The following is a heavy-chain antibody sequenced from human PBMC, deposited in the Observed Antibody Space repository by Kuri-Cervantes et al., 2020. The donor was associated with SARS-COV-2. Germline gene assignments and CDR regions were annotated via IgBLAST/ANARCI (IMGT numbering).Heavy chain of an antibody. V-gene: IGHV1-46*01. J-gene: IGHJ3*02. CDR3: ARDGRAPWVAFDI. Sequence: ASVKVSCKASGYTFTGYYMHWVRQAPGQGLEWMGIINPSGGSTSYAQKFQGRVTMIRDTSTSTVYMELSSLRSEDTAVYYYARDGRAPWVAFDIWGQGTMVTVSS. CDR1: GYTFTGYY. CDR2: INPSGGST. D-gene: IGHD1-26*01.